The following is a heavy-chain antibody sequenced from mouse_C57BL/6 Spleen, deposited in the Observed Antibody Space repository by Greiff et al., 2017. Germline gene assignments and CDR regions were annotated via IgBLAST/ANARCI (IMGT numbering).Heavy chain of an antibody. CDR2: INPSSGYT. CDR3: ARSNYDYNWYFDV. V-gene: IGHV1-7*01. J-gene: IGHJ1*03. D-gene: IGHD2-4*01. CDR1: GYTFTSYW. Sequence: QVQLQQSGAELAKPGASVKLSCKASGYTFTSYWMHWVKQRPGQGLEWIGYINPSSGYTKYNQKFKDKATLTADKSSSTAYMQLSSLTYEDSEVYYCARSNYDYNWYFDVWGTGTTVTVSS.